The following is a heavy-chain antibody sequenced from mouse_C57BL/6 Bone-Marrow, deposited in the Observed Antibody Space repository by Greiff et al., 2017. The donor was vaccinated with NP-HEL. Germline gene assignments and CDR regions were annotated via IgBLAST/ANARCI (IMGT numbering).Heavy chain of an antibody. V-gene: IGHV4-1*02. CDR1: GFDFSSYW. J-gene: IGHJ2*01. CDR2: INPDSGTI. D-gene: IGHD2-10*02. Sequence: EVQGVESGAGLVQPGGSLKLSCAASGFDFSSYWMSWVRQAPGKGLEWIGEINPDSGTINYTPSLKDKFIISRDNAKNTLYLQMSKVRSEDTAPYYCARPYGNYFDYWGQGTTLTVSS. CDR3: ARPYGNYFDY.